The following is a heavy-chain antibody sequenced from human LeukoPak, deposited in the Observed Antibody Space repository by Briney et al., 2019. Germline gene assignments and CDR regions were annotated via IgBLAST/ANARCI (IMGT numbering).Heavy chain of an antibody. D-gene: IGHD3-9*01. J-gene: IGHJ3*02. CDR1: GGSITSGGYY. CDR2: IYSSGST. V-gene: IGHV4-31*03. Sequence: SETLSLTCTVSGGSITSGGYYCSWIRQPPGKGLEWIGYIYSSGSTYYNPSLKSRVAISLDTSKNQFSLELSSLTAADTAVYYCARIFWNRGAVDIWGQGTMVTVSS. CDR3: ARIFWNRGAVDI.